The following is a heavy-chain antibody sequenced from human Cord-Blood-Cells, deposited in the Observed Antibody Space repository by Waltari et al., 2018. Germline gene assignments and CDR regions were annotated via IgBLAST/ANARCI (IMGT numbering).Heavy chain of an antibody. V-gene: IGHV4-34*01. CDR1: GGSFSGYY. D-gene: IGHD3-10*01. Sequence: QVQLQQWGAGLLKPSETLSLTCAVYGGSFSGYYWSWIRQPPGKWLEWIGEIKHSGSTNSSPALKSRVTISVDTSKNQFSLKLSSVTAADTAVYYCARGVGYYGSGSYYEDYWGQGTLVTVSS. CDR3: ARGVGYYGSGSYYEDY. J-gene: IGHJ4*02. CDR2: IKHSGST.